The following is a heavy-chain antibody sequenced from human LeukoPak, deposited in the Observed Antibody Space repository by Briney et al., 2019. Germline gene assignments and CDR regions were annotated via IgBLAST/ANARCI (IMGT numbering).Heavy chain of an antibody. J-gene: IGHJ6*03. Sequence: GGSLRLSCAASGFTFSSYGMSWVRQAPGKGLEWVSAISGSVGSTYYADSVKGRFTISRDNTKNTLYLQMNSLSAEDTAVYYCATYSTTYDYYYYYMDVWGKGTTVTISS. CDR3: ATYSTTYDYYYYYMDV. CDR1: GFTFSSYG. V-gene: IGHV3-23*01. CDR2: ISGSVGST. D-gene: IGHD1-26*01.